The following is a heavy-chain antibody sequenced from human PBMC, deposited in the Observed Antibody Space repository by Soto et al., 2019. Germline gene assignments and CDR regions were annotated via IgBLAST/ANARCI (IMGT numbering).Heavy chain of an antibody. J-gene: IGHJ3*02. CDR2: IYWDDAN. D-gene: IGHD2-15*01. V-gene: IGHV2-5*02. CDR1: GFSLRISGVG. CDR3: AHSATVSDAFDI. Sequence: QITLKESGPTLWKPQRTLTLTCTFSGFSLRISGVGLAWIPQPPEKALEWFALIYWDDANSYSPSLKSRLTITKDTSKNQVVLTMTNMDPVDTATYYCAHSATVSDAFDIWGQGTMVTVSS.